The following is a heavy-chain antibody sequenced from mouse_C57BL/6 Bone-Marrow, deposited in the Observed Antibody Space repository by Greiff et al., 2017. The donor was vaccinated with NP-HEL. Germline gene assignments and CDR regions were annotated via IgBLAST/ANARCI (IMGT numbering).Heavy chain of an antibody. CDR1: GFNIKDDY. J-gene: IGHJ2*01. Sequence: VQLKQSGAELVRPGASVKLSCTASGFNIKDDYMHWVKQRPEQGLEWIGWIDPENGDTEYASKFQGKATITADTSSNTAYLQLSSLTSEDTAVYYCTTEGGQRRGYWGQGTTLTVSS. V-gene: IGHV14-4*01. CDR2: IDPENGDT. CDR3: TTEGGQRRGY. D-gene: IGHD1-1*02.